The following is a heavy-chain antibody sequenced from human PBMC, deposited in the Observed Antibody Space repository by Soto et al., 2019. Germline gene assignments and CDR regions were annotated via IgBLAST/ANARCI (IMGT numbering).Heavy chain of an antibody. CDR3: VRGGYVHAFDY. J-gene: IGHJ4*02. V-gene: IGHV4-59*02. CDR2: IHYSGNT. CDR1: GGSVSYYY. D-gene: IGHD5-12*01. Sequence: SETLSLTCTVSGGSVSYYYWGWIRQPPGKGLEWIGSIHYSGNTHYNPSLKSRVTISVDTSMNQFSLNLDSVTAVDSAVYYCVRGGYVHAFDYWGQGALVTVSS.